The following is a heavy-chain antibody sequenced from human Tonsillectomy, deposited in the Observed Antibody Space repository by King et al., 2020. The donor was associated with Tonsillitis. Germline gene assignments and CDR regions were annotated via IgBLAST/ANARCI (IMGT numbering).Heavy chain of an antibody. CDR2: ITTTSSSM. Sequence: VQLVESGGGLVKPGGSLRLSCAASGFTFSSYNMNWVRQAPGKGLEWISSITTTSSSMFYADSVRGRFTISRDNAKNSLYLQMNSLRAKDTALYYCTRDPGSGFYWGQGTLVTVSS. J-gene: IGHJ4*02. CDR3: TRDPGSGFY. V-gene: IGHV3-21*01. D-gene: IGHD3-3*01. CDR1: GFTFSSYN.